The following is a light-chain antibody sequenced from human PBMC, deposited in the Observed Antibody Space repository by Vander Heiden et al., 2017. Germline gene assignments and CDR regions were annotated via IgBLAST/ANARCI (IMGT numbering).Light chain of an antibody. Sequence: VLTQSPGTLSLSPGERATLSCRASQSVSSSYLAWYQQKPGQAPRLLIYGASSRATGIPDRFSGSGSGTDFTLTISRLEPEDFAVYYCQQEGSSPVTFGQRTKVEIK. J-gene: IGKJ1*01. CDR1: QSVSSSY. CDR3: QQEGSSPVT. V-gene: IGKV3-20*01. CDR2: GAS.